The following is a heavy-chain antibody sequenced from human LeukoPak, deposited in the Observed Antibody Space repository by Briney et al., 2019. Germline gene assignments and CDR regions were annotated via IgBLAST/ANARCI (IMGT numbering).Heavy chain of an antibody. J-gene: IGHJ4*02. V-gene: IGHV1-18*01. Sequence: ASVKVSFKASGYTFSNYAISWVRQAPGQGLEWMGWISAYNGNTNYAPKLQGRVTMTTDTSTSAAYMELRSLRSGDTAVYYCARAWGEDIAARPYYFDYWGQGSLVTVSS. CDR3: ARAWGEDIAARPYYFDY. CDR2: ISAYNGNT. CDR1: GYTFSNYA. D-gene: IGHD6-6*01.